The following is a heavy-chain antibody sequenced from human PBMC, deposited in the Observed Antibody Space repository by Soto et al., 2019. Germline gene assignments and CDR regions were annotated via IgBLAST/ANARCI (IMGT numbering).Heavy chain of an antibody. Sequence: QVQVVQSEAEVKKHGASVKVSCKTSRYTFTNYHVHSVRQPPGQGLDWMGAITPNDGSTTYAQELQGRVSSTSDSSTITVYMEMGSLSSSDSAVYYCALPKNTLGWYNFWCQGTLVT. CDR2: ITPNDGST. CDR1: RYTFTNYH. CDR3: ALPKNTLGWYNF. V-gene: IGHV1-46*01. D-gene: IGHD6-19*01. J-gene: IGHJ4*02.